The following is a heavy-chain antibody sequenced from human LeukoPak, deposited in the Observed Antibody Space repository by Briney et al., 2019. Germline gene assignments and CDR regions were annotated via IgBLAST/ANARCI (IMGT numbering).Heavy chain of an antibody. CDR1: GGTFGSYA. J-gene: IGHJ4*02. D-gene: IGHD2-2*02. V-gene: IGHV1-2*02. CDR2: INPNSGGT. Sequence: GSSVKVSCKASGGTFGSYAISWVRQAPGQGLEWMGWINPNSGGTNFAQKFQGRVTMTGDTSISTAYMELSRLRSDDTAMYYCARGRYCTNTSCYKTFDYWGQGTLVTVSS. CDR3: ARGRYCTNTSCYKTFDY.